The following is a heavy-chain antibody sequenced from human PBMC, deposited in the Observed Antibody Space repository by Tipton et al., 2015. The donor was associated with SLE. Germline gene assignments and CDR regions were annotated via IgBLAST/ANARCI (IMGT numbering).Heavy chain of an antibody. CDR3: ARLRSTPQEIYGMDV. J-gene: IGHJ6*02. Sequence: TLSLTCTVYGGSFIDYYWSWIRQPPGKGLEWIGEISHSGSTNYSPSLKSRVTISEDKSKNEFSLRLTSVTAADTAVYYCARLRSTPQEIYGMDVWGQGTTVTVSS. V-gene: IGHV4-34*01. D-gene: IGHD1-1*01. CDR2: ISHSGST. CDR1: GGSFIDYY.